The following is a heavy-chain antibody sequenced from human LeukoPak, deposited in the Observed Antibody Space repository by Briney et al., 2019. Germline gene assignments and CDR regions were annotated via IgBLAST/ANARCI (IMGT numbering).Heavy chain of an antibody. CDR2: ISYDGTKA. V-gene: IGHV3-30*10. CDR3: ARDKGTIWNSQNDPFDM. CDR1: GFTFSSYI. Sequence: GGSLRLSCAASGFTFSSYILHWVRQAPGKGLEWLAVISYDGTKAYYRGSVRGRFTISRDNSENTLFLQMSSLRGEDTAVYYCARDKGTIWNSQNDPFDMWGQGTLVTVSS. D-gene: IGHD1-7*01. J-gene: IGHJ3*02.